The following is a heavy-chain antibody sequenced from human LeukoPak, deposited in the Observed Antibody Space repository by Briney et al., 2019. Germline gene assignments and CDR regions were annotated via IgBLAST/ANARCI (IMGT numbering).Heavy chain of an antibody. Sequence: PSETLSLTCAAYGGSFSGYYWSWIRQPPGKGLEWIGEINHSGSTNYNPSLKSRVTISVDTSKNQFSLKLSSVTAADTAVYYCARHVEDCSSTSCYRFAFDPWGQGTLVTVSS. V-gene: IGHV4-34*01. D-gene: IGHD2-2*01. CDR2: INHSGST. CDR1: GGSFSGYY. J-gene: IGHJ5*02. CDR3: ARHVEDCSSTSCYRFAFDP.